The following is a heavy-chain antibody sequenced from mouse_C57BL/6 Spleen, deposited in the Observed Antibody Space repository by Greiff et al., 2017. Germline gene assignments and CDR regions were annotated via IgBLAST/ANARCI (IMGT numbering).Heavy chain of an antibody. V-gene: IGHV1-64*01. J-gene: IGHJ2*01. CDR1: GYTFTSYW. CDR3: ARWENMKTGTGFDY. D-gene: IGHD4-1*01. Sequence: QVQLQQPGAELVKPGASVKLSCKASGYTFTSYWMHWVKQRPGQGLEWIGMIHPNSGSTNYNEKFKSKATLTVDKSSSTAYMQLSSLTSEDSAVYYCARWENMKTGTGFDYWGQGTTLTVSS. CDR2: IHPNSGST.